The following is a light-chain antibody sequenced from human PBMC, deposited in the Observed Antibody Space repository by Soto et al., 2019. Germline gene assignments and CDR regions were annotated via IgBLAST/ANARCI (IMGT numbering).Light chain of an antibody. CDR3: HQRSNWPLT. CDR1: QGIGRY. Sequence: ETVLTQSPGTLSLSPGESATLSCRASQGIGRYLAWFQQKPGQPPRLLIYDASTTAPGIPGRFSGSGSGTDFTLTISSLEPEDFAVYYCHQRSNWPLTFGPVTKVEI. J-gene: IGKJ3*01. V-gene: IGKV3-11*01. CDR2: DAS.